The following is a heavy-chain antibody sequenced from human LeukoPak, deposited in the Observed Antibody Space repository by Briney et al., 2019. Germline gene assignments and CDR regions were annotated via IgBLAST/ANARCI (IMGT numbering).Heavy chain of an antibody. CDR2: IIPILGIA. CDR1: GGTFSSYA. Sequence: SVKVSCKASGGTFSSYAISWVRQAPGQGLEWMGRIIPILGIANYAQKFQGRVTITADRSTSTAYMELSSLRSEDTAVYYCALYYYGSGSYWDAFDIWGQGTTVTVSS. V-gene: IGHV1-69*04. CDR3: ALYYYGSGSYWDAFDI. D-gene: IGHD3-10*01. J-gene: IGHJ3*02.